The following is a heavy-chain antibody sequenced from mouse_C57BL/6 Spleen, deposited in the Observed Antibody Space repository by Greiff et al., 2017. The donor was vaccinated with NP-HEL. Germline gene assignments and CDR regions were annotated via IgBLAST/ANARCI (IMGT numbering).Heavy chain of an antibody. D-gene: IGHD2-2*01. CDR3: ARSTMVTRGGYYAMDY. V-gene: IGHV1-72*01. Sequence: VQLKQPGAELVKPGASVKLSCKASGYTFTSYWMHWVKQRPGRGLEWIGRIDPNSGGTKYHEKFKSKVTLTVDKPSSTAYMQLSSLTSEDSAVYYCARSTMVTRGGYYAMDYWGQGTSVTVSS. J-gene: IGHJ4*01. CDR2: IDPNSGGT. CDR1: GYTFTSYW.